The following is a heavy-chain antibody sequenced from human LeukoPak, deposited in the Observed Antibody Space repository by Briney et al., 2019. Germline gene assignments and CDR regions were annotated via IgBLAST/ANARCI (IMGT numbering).Heavy chain of an antibody. CDR3: ARADGDYEPFFDY. J-gene: IGHJ4*02. D-gene: IGHD4-17*01. V-gene: IGHV4-30-2*01. Sequence: SSQTLSLTCAVSGGSISSGGYSWSWIRQPPGKGLEWIGYIYHSGSTYYNPSLKSRVTISVDRSKNQFSLKLSSVTAADTAVYYCARADGDYEPFFDYWGQGTLVTVSS. CDR1: GGSISSGGYS. CDR2: IYHSGST.